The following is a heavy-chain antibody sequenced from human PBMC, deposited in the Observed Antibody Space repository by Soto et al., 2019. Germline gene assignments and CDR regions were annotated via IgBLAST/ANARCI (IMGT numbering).Heavy chain of an antibody. CDR1: GYTFTGYY. Sequence: ASVKVSCKASGYTFTGYYMHWVRQAPGQGREWMGWINPNSGGTNYAQKFQGWVTMTRDTSISTAYMELSRLRSDDTAVYYCARKFLDNHIVVVPAAIRRGVYYYYYGMDVWGQGTTVPVSS. CDR3: ARKFLDNHIVVVPAAIRRGVYYYYYGMDV. D-gene: IGHD2-2*02. J-gene: IGHJ6*02. V-gene: IGHV1-2*04. CDR2: INPNSGGT.